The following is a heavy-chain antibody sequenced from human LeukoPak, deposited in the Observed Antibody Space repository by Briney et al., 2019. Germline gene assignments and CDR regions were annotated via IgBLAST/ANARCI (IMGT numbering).Heavy chain of an antibody. D-gene: IGHD3-10*01. Sequence: GGSLRLSCAASGFTFSSHWMTWVRQAPGKGLEWVASLKEDVSEKFYVDSVKGRFTISEDNAKNSLYLQMNSLRVEDTAVYYCARGPPYGSRSDFLDYWGRGTLLTVSS. CDR3: ARGPPYGSRSDFLDY. CDR1: GFTFSSHW. J-gene: IGHJ4*02. V-gene: IGHV3-7*01. CDR2: LKEDVSEK.